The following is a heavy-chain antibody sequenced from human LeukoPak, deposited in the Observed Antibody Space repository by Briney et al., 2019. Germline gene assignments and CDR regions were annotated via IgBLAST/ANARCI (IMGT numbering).Heavy chain of an antibody. CDR2: ISAYNGNT. J-gene: IGHJ4*02. CDR1: GYTFTSYG. D-gene: IGHD3-3*01. Sequence: ASVKVSCKASGYTFTSYGISWVRQAPGQGLEWMGWISAYNGNTNYAQKLQGRVTMTTDTSTSTAYMELSRLRSDDTAVYYCARVWNLEWLFDFDYWGQGTLVTVSS. CDR3: ARVWNLEWLFDFDY. V-gene: IGHV1-18*01.